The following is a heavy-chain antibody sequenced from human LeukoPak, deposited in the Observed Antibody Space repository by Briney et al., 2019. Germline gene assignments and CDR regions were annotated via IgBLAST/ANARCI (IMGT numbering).Heavy chain of an antibody. V-gene: IGHV4-4*07. D-gene: IGHD3-22*01. Sequence: PSETLSLTCTVSGGSISSYYWSWIRQPAGKGLEWIGRIYTSGSTNYNPSLKSRVTMSVDTSKNQFSLKLSSVTAADTAVYYCARDNDYYDSSGYHNWFDPWGQGTLVTVSS. CDR2: IYTSGST. J-gene: IGHJ5*02. CDR3: ARDNDYYDSSGYHNWFDP. CDR1: GGSISSYY.